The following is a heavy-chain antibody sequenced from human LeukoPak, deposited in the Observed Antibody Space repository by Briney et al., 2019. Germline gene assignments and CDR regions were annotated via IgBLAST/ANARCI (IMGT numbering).Heavy chain of an antibody. Sequence: GGSLRLSCAASGFTFSSYAMSWVRQAPGKGLEWVSAISGSGGSTYYADSVKGRFTISRDNSKNTLYLQMNSLRAEDTAVYYCAKGGDILTGYYDPYFDYWGQGTLVTVSS. CDR2: ISGSGGST. CDR1: GFTFSSYA. CDR3: AKGGDILTGYYDPYFDY. J-gene: IGHJ4*02. V-gene: IGHV3-23*01. D-gene: IGHD3-9*01.